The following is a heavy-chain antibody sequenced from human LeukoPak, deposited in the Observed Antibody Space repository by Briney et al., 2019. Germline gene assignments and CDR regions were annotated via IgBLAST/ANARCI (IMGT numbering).Heavy chain of an antibody. J-gene: IGHJ6*02. CDR3: ATPYYYGSGIGGYYYGMDV. CDR2: ISHTGTTM. CDR1: GFTFSSYA. D-gene: IGHD3-10*01. V-gene: IGHV3-48*04. Sequence: GGSLRLSWAAYGFTFSSYAMSWVRQAPGKGLEWVSYISHTGTTMSYADSVKGRFTISRDNARNSLYLQMNSLRAADTAVYYCATPYYYGSGIGGYYYGMDVWGQGTTVTVSS.